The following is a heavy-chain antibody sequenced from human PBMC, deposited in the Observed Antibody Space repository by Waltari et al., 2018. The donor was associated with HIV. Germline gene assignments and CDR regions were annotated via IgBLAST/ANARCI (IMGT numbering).Heavy chain of an antibody. D-gene: IGHD3-22*01. J-gene: IGHJ4*02. CDR3: AREFYYDSTGYNSGFDY. Sequence: QVHLVASGGGVVQPGRSLRLSCAASGSTFSPYVMHGVRQAPGKGLEWVADISYDGSDKYHADSVKGRFTISRDNSRNTLYLQMNSLRPEDTAVYFCAREFYYDSTGYNSGFDYWGQGTLVTVSS. CDR2: ISYDGSDK. V-gene: IGHV3-30*01. CDR1: GSTFSPYV.